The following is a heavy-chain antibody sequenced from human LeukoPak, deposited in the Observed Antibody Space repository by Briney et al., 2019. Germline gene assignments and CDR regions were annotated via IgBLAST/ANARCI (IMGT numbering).Heavy chain of an antibody. CDR2: ISRSGSTK. CDR1: GFTFSDYN. D-gene: IGHD2-15*01. V-gene: IGHV3-11*01. CDR3: ARVLRYCSGGNCYSGGLGYMDV. Sequence: GGSLRLSCAASGFTFSDYNMRWIRQAPGKGLEWVSSISRSGSTKYYAASVKGRFTISRDNAKNSLFLQMNSLRAEDTAVYYCARVLRYCSGGNCYSGGLGYMDVWGKGTTVTISS. J-gene: IGHJ6*03.